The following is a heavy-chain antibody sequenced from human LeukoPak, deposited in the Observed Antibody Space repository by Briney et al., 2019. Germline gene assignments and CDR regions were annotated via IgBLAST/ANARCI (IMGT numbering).Heavy chain of an antibody. Sequence: SETLSLTCTVSGGSISSSSYYWGWIRQPPGKGLEWIGSIYYSGSTYYNPSLKSRVTISADTSKNQFSLKLSSVTAADTAVYYCARASTVNDFWSGSIMHYFDYWGQGTLVTVSS. CDR3: ARASTVNDFWSGSIMHYFDY. J-gene: IGHJ4*02. D-gene: IGHD3-3*01. V-gene: IGHV4-39*07. CDR1: GGSISSSSYY. CDR2: IYYSGST.